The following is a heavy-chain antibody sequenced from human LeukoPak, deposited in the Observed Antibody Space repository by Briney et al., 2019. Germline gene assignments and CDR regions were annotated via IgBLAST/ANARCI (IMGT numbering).Heavy chain of an antibody. Sequence: SETLSLTCTVSGGSISSGSYYWSWIRQPAGKGLEWIGRIYTSGSTNYNPSLKSRVTISVDTSKNQFSLKLSSVTAADTAVYYCAREKSTVGDAFDIWGQGTMVTVSS. D-gene: IGHD4-17*01. CDR2: IYTSGST. CDR3: AREKSTVGDAFDI. CDR1: GGSISSGSYY. V-gene: IGHV4-61*02. J-gene: IGHJ3*02.